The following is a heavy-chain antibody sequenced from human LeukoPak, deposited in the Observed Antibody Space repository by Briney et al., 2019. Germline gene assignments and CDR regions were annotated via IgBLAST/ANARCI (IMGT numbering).Heavy chain of an antibody. J-gene: IGHJ4*02. D-gene: IGHD4-17*01. CDR2: INDSGST. Sequence: SDTLSLTCTLSGGSISSYYWSWIRQPPGEGLVWLGYINDSGSTNYNPSLKSRFTISVDTSKNQFSLKLSSVTAADTAVYYCARESNGDPQLLDYWGQGTLVTVSS. CDR3: ARESNGDPQLLDY. CDR1: GGSISSYY. V-gene: IGHV4-59*01.